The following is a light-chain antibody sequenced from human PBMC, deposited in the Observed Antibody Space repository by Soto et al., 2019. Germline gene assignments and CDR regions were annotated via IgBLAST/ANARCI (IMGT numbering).Light chain of an antibody. CDR3: QQYDRWPPWT. V-gene: IGKV3-15*01. CDR1: QSVNSR. J-gene: IGKJ1*01. CDR2: GAS. Sequence: EIVMTQSPTTLSVSPGERATLSCRASQSVNSRIAWYQQKPGQAPSLLIYGASTRATGVPVRFTGSGSGTEFTLTISSLQSEDFAVYYCQQYDRWPPWTFGQGTKVEMK.